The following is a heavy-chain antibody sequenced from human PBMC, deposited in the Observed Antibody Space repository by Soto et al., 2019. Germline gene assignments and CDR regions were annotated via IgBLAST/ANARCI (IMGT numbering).Heavy chain of an antibody. Sequence: QVQLVQSGAEVKKPGASVKVSCKASGYTFTSYDINWVRQATGQGLEWMGWMNPNSGNTGYAQKFQGRVTMTRNTSISTAYMGLSSLGSDDTAVYYCARGINYYDSGDDAFDIWGQGTRVTVSS. J-gene: IGHJ3*02. CDR2: MNPNSGNT. D-gene: IGHD3-10*01. CDR1: GYTFTSYD. CDR3: ARGINYYDSGDDAFDI. V-gene: IGHV1-8*01.